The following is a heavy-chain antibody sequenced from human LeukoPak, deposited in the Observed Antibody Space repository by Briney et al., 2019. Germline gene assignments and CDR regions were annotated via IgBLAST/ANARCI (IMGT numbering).Heavy chain of an antibody. D-gene: IGHD6-19*01. J-gene: IGHJ4*02. CDR1: GFTVSSNY. Sequence: GGSLRLSCAASGFTVSSNYMSWVRQAPGKGPEWVSVIYSGGSTYYADSVKGRFTISRDNSKNTLYLQMNSLRAEDTAVYYCARDKYSSGGGIDYWGQGTLVTVSS. CDR2: IYSGGST. V-gene: IGHV3-53*01. CDR3: ARDKYSSGGGIDY.